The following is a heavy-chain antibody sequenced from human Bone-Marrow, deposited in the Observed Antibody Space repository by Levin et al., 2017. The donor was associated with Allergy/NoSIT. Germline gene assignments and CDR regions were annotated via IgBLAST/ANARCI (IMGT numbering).Heavy chain of an antibody. CDR1: GFTFRNPW. CDR2: INEDGSKT. CDR3: VRDYVWGSTEGDV. D-gene: IGHD3-16*01. Sequence: LSLTCAASGFTFRNPWMTWMRQSPGKGLEWLANINEDGSKTYYLDSVRGRFTISRDNARNSLNLQMTSLRPEDTALYYCVRDYVWGSTEGDVWGQGTMVTVS. V-gene: IGHV3-7*01. J-gene: IGHJ3*01.